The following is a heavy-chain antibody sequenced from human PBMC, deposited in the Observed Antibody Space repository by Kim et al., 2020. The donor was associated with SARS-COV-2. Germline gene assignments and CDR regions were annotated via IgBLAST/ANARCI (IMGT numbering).Heavy chain of an antibody. J-gene: IGHJ4*02. CDR3: ATEEPGKRAFDY. D-gene: IGHD1-1*01. CDR1: GYTFTSYG. CDR2: ISAYNGNT. Sequence: ASVKVSCKASGYTFTSYGISWVRQAPGQGLEGMGWISAYNGNTNYAQKLQGRVTMTTDTSTSTAYMEMRSLRSDDTAVYYCATEEPGKRAFDYWGQGTLVTVSS. V-gene: IGHV1-18*01.